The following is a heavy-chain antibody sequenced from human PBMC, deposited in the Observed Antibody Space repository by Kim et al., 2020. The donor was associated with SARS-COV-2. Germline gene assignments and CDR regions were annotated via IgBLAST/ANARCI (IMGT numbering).Heavy chain of an antibody. J-gene: IGHJ4*02. CDR3: ARRGWLQFSYFDY. Sequence: YSPSFQGHVTISADKSISTAYLQWSSLKASDTAMYYCARRGWLQFSYFDYWGQGTLVTVSS. V-gene: IGHV5-10-1*01. D-gene: IGHD5-12*01.